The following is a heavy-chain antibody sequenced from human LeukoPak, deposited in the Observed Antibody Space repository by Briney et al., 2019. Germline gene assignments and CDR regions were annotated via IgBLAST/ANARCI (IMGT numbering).Heavy chain of an antibody. CDR3: ARPAAGTAPYFDY. D-gene: IGHD6-19*01. Sequence: GESPKISCKASGYSFTSNWIVWVRQMPGKGLEWMGIIYPGDSDTRYSPSFQGQVTISVDKSITTAYLQWSSLKASDTAMYFCARPAAGTAPYFDYWGQGTLVTVSS. V-gene: IGHV5-51*01. CDR1: GYSFTSNW. CDR2: IYPGDSDT. J-gene: IGHJ4*02.